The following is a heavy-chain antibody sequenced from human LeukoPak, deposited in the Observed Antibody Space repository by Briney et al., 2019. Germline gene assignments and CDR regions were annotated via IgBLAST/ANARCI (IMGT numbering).Heavy chain of an antibody. J-gene: IGHJ4*02. V-gene: IGHV1-8*03. CDR1: GYTFTSYD. CDR2: MNPNSGNT. D-gene: IGHD4-17*01. Sequence: ASVKVSCKASGYTFTSYDINWVRQATGQGLEWMGWMNPNSGNTGYAQKFQGRVTITRNTSISTAYMELSSLRSEDTAVYYCARDRYPTVTTCWYYWGQGTLVTVSS. CDR3: ARDRYPTVTTCWYY.